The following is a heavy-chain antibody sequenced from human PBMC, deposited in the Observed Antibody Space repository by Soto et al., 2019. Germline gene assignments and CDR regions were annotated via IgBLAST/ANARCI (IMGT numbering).Heavy chain of an antibody. Sequence: PGGSLRLSCAASGFTFSSYWMHWVRQAPGKGLVWVSRINSDGSSTSYADSVKGRFTISRDNAKNTLYLQMNSLRAEDTAVYYCERDRKAEVVASTWFDPGGQGTWVTASS. CDR2: INSDGSST. J-gene: IGHJ5*02. CDR3: ERDRKAEVVASTWFDP. V-gene: IGHV3-74*01. CDR1: GFTFSSYW. D-gene: IGHD2-21*01.